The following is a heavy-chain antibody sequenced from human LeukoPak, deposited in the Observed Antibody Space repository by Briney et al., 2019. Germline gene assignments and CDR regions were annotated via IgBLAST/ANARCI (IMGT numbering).Heavy chain of an antibody. CDR1: GYTFTSYG. Sequence: GASVKVSCKAYGYTFTSYGINWVRQAPGQGLEWMGWISADNGNTNHAQKLQGRVTMTTDTSTSTAYMELRSLRSDDTAVYYCARETGRYFDWLLSGWYPSNWFDTCGEGTLVTVSS. J-gene: IGHJ5*02. CDR3: ARETGRYFDWLLSGWYPSNWFDT. CDR2: ISADNGNT. D-gene: IGHD3-9*01. V-gene: IGHV1-18*01.